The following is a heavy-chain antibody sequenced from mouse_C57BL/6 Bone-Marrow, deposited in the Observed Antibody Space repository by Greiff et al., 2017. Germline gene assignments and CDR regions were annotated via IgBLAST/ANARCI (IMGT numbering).Heavy chain of an antibody. CDR2: INPSTGGT. V-gene: IGHV1-42*01. Sequence: EVQLQQPGPELVKPGASVKISCKASGYSFTGYYMNWVKQSPEKSLEWIGEINPSTGGTTYNQKFKAKATLTVDKSSSTAYMQLKSLTSEDSAVYCCARSCYGNYEAMDYWGQGTSVTVSS. J-gene: IGHJ4*01. D-gene: IGHD2-10*01. CDR3: ARSCYGNYEAMDY. CDR1: GYSFTGYY.